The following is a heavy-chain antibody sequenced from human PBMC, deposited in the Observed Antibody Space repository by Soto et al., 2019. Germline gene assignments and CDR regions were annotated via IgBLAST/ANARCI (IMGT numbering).Heavy chain of an antibody. CDR1: GGSISGYS. CDR2: IYKSGST. V-gene: IGHV4-59*01. CDR3: ARGVPNCSSSSCYFDY. D-gene: IGHD2-2*01. Sequence: PSETLSLTCTVSGGSISGYSWTWIRQPPGKGLEWIGYIYKSGSTNYNPPLKSRVTMSVDTSKSQLSLKLTSVTAADTAVYYCARGVPNCSSSSCYFDYWSQGALVTVSS. J-gene: IGHJ4*02.